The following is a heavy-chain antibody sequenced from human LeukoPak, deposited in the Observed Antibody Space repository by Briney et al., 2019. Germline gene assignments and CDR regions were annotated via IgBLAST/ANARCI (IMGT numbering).Heavy chain of an antibody. CDR1: GFTFSSRW. CDR3: ARTTYGDY. D-gene: IGHD1-1*01. V-gene: IGHV3-7*02. Sequence: GGSLRLSCAASGFTFSSRWINWVRQAPGKGLEWVANINEHGSETHYVDSVKGRFAISRDNAKNSLYLQLSSLRAEDTAVYYCARTTYGDYWGQGTLVTVSS. CDR2: INEHGSET. J-gene: IGHJ4*02.